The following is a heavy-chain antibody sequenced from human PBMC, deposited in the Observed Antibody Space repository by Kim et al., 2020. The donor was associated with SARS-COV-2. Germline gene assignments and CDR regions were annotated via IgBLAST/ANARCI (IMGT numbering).Heavy chain of an antibody. Sequence: SVKVSCKASGGTFSSYAISWVRQAPAQGLEWMGGIIPIFGTANYAQKFQGRVTITADESTSTAYMELSSLRSEDTAVYYCARDEDIAARPYYYYYGMDVWGQGTTVTVSS. CDR1: GGTFSSYA. CDR3: ARDEDIAARPYYYYYGMDV. V-gene: IGHV1-69*13. D-gene: IGHD6-6*01. J-gene: IGHJ6*02. CDR2: IIPIFGTA.